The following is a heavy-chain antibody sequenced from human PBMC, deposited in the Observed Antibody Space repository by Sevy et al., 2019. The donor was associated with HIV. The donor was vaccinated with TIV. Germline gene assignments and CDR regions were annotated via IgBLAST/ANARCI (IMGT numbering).Heavy chain of an antibody. CDR3: AREEWLKFFDY. CDR2: INPSGGST. V-gene: IGHV1-46*01. J-gene: IGHJ4*02. CDR1: GYTISTYY. Sequence: ASVKVSCKASGYTISTYYMHWVRQAPGQGLEWMGNINPSGGSTDYAQKFQGRVSMTRDTSTSTVYMELSSLRSEDTAVYYCAREEWLKFFDYWGQGTLVTVSS. D-gene: IGHD3-3*01.